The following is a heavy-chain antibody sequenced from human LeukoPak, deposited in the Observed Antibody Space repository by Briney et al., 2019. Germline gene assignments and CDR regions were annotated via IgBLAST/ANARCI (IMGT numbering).Heavy chain of an antibody. Sequence: GGSLRLSCAASGFTFSNAWMSWVRQAPGKGLEWVGRIKSKTDGGTTDYAAPVKGRFTISRDNSKNTLYLQMNSLRVEDTAVYYCARDLARGAFDYWGQGTLVSVSS. D-gene: IGHD3-10*01. J-gene: IGHJ4*02. V-gene: IGHV3-15*01. CDR1: GFTFSNAW. CDR3: ARDLARGAFDY. CDR2: IKSKTDGGTT.